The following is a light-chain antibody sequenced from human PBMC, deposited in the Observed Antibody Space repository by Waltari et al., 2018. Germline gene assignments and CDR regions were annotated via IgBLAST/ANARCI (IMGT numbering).Light chain of an antibody. CDR3: QSYDRSLSGHVV. CDR1: SPNIGVGYD. V-gene: IGLV1-40*01. Sequence: QSGLTQPPSVSGAPGQRVTIACTGSSPNIGVGYDDHWYQQVPGAAPKLLIYGSTNRPSGVPDRFSGSKSGTSASLAITGLQAEDESDYYCQSYDRSLSGHVVFGGGTKLTVL. CDR2: GST. J-gene: IGLJ2*01.